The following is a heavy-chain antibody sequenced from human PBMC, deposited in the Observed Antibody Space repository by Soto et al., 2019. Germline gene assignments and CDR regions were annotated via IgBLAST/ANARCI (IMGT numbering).Heavy chain of an antibody. V-gene: IGHV1-18*01. CDR3: AREGLHPPWYFDL. J-gene: IGHJ2*01. CDR1: GYTFTNYG. D-gene: IGHD4-4*01. Sequence: QVQLVQSGVEVKKPGASVKVSCKASGYTFTNYGISWVRQAPGQGLEWVGWISAHNGNTNYAEKVQRRGTMTTDTFTSTAYMELRSLRFDDTAVYYCAREGLHPPWYFDLWGRGTLVTVSS. CDR2: ISAHNGNT.